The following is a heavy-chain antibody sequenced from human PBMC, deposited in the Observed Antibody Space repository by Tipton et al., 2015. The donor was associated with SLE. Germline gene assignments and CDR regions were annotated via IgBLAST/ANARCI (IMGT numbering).Heavy chain of an antibody. D-gene: IGHD7-27*01. J-gene: IGHJ4*02. CDR3: ARDHQLGNVDY. V-gene: IGHV3-33*01. CDR2: IYYDGSKR. CDR1: GFIFGSYG. Sequence: SLRLSCAASGFIFGSYGMHWVRQAPGKGLEWVTSIYYDGSKRYYADSVKGRFTISRDISKNTLFLQMNSLRAEDTAMYYCARDHQLGNVDYWGQGTLDTVSS.